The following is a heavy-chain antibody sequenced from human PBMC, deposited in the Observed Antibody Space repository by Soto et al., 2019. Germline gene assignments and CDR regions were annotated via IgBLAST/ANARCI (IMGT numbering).Heavy chain of an antibody. CDR1: GGTFSSYA. CDR3: ARDGEKYYDILTGPLGKYNWFDP. Sequence: SVKVSCKASGGTFSSYAISWVRQAPGQGLEWMGGIIPIFGTANYAQKFQGRVTITADESTSTAYMELSSLRSEDTAVYYCARDGEKYYDILTGPLGKYNWFDPWGQGTLVTVSS. D-gene: IGHD3-9*01. V-gene: IGHV1-69*13. J-gene: IGHJ5*02. CDR2: IIPIFGTA.